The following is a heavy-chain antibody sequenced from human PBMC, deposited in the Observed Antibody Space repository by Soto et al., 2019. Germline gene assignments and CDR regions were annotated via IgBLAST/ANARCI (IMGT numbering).Heavy chain of an antibody. CDR2: IYASGTT. Sequence: QVRLQESGPGLVKPSETLSLTCTVSGASISNYYWSWIRQPAGKGLECLGRIYASGTTAYTPALRSRVNMWIATSKNQFSLNLNSVTAADTAVYYCARESRSALGTVEYWGQGTVVTVSS. CDR1: GASISNYY. D-gene: IGHD1-1*01. J-gene: IGHJ4*02. CDR3: ARESRSALGTVEY. V-gene: IGHV4-4*07.